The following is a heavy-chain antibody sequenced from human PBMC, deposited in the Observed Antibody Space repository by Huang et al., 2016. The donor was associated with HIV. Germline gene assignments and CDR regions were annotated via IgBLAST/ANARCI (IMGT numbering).Heavy chain of an antibody. CDR3: ARGGSYFDF. V-gene: IGHV4-34*01. J-gene: IGHJ4*02. D-gene: IGHD1-1*01. CDR1: NGSLRGYY. CDR2: INQSRST. Sequence: QVQLHQWGAGLLKPSETLSLTCAVYNGSLRGYYWIWIRQSPGKGLEWVGDINQSRSTKYNPALKRRSIISLDTSKNQFSLKVWSVTAADTAVYYCARGGSYFDFWGQGTLVTV.